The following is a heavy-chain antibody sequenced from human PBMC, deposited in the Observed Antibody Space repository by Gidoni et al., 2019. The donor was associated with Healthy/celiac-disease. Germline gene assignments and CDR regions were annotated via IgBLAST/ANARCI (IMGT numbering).Heavy chain of an antibody. CDR2: ISASGGST. V-gene: IGHV3-23*01. CDR1: GFTFSSYD. Sequence: EVQLLESGGGLVQPGGSLRLSCAVYGFTFSSYDMSWVRQAPGKGLEWVSAISASGGSTYYPVAVKGRFTICRDNSKNTLYVQMNSLRAEHRGVYHCAKDRYSGSYPPLHAFDIWGQGTMVPVSS. CDR3: AKDRYSGSYPPLHAFDI. J-gene: IGHJ3*02. D-gene: IGHD1-26*01.